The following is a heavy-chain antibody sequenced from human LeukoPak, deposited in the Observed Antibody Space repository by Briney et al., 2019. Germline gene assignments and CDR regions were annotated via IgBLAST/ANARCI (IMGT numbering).Heavy chain of an antibody. CDR1: GFTFSIYW. D-gene: IGHD5-18*01. Sequence: PGGSLRLFCAASGFTFSIYWMHWVRQPPGKGLVWVSRINSDGSSTSYADSVKGRFTISRNNAKNTLYLQMNSLRVEDTALYYCARDAPGNTALDYWGQGSLVTVSS. CDR2: INSDGSST. CDR3: ARDAPGNTALDY. J-gene: IGHJ4*02. V-gene: IGHV3-74*01.